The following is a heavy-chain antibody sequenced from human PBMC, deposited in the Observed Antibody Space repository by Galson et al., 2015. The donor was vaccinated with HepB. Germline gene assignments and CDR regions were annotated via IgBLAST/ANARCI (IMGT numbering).Heavy chain of an antibody. D-gene: IGHD3-10*01. CDR2: ISYDGSNK. J-gene: IGHJ4*02. V-gene: IGHV3-30-3*01. CDR3: ASDVSGD. CDR1: GFTFSRYA. Sequence: SLRLSCAASGFTFSRYAMHWVRQAPGKGLEWVAVISYDGSNKYYADSVKGRFTISRDNSKNTLYLQMNSLRAEDTAVYYCASDVSGDWGQGTLVTVSS.